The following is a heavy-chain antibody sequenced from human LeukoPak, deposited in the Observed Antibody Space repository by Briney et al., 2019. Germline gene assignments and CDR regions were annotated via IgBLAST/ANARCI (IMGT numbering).Heavy chain of an antibody. CDR1: GFIFSSYA. D-gene: IGHD4-17*01. J-gene: IGHJ4*02. V-gene: IGHV3-23*01. CDR3: AREHGDYGDYSSFDY. CDR2: ITRNGGST. Sequence: GGSLRLSCAASGFIFSSYAMSWVRQAPGKGLEWVSAITRNGGSTYYADSVKGRFTISRDNSKNTLYLQMNSLRAEDTAVYYCAREHGDYGDYSSFDYWGQGTLVTVSS.